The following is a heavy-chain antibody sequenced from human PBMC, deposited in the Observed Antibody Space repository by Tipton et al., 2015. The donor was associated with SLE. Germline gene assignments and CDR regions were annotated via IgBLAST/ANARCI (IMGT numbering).Heavy chain of an antibody. D-gene: IGHD1-26*01. CDR3: AKDLKWELRHFDY. CDR1: GFTFSSYA. CDR2: ISGSGGST. V-gene: IGHV3-23*01. J-gene: IGHJ4*02. Sequence: SLRLSCAASGFTFSSYAMSWVRQAPGKGLEWVSAISGSGGSTYYADSVKGRFTISRDNSKNTLYLQMNSLRAEDTAVYYCAKDLKWELRHFDYWGQGTLVTVSS.